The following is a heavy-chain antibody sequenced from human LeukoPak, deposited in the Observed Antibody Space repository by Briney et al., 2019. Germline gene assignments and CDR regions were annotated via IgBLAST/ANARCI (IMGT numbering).Heavy chain of an antibody. V-gene: IGHV4-39*07. CDR3: ARDSEEYSSGWYYFDY. CDR1: GGSISSYY. Sequence: PSETLSLTCTVSGGSISSYYWGWIRQPPGKGLEWIGSIYYSGSTYYNPSLKSRVTISVDTSKNQFSLKLSSVTAADTAVYYCARDSEEYSSGWYYFDYWGQGTLVTVSS. J-gene: IGHJ4*02. D-gene: IGHD6-19*01. CDR2: IYYSGST.